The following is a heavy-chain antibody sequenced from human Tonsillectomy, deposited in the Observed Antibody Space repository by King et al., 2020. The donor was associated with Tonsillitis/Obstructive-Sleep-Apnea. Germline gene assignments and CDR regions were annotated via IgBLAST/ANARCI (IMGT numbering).Heavy chain of an antibody. CDR3: ARGLTAEVGGFDI. J-gene: IGHJ3*02. CDR1: EFTFSSYA. V-gene: IGHV3-30*04. D-gene: IGHD4/OR15-4a*01. Sequence: VQLVESGGGVVQPGRSLRLSCAGSEFTFSSYALHWVRQAPGQGLEWVADISSDGSNKYYADSVRGRFTISRDISKNTLYLQMNSLRAEDTAVFYCARGLTAEVGGFDIWGEGTMVTVSP. CDR2: ISSDGSNK.